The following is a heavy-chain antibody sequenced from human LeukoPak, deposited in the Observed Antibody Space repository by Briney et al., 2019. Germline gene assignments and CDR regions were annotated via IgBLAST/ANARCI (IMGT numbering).Heavy chain of an antibody. J-gene: IGHJ3*02. CDR1: GYTFTSYG. D-gene: IGHD3-22*01. CDR3: ARDRYYYDSSGYSDDAFDI. V-gene: IGHV1-18*01. Sequence: GASVKVSCKASGYTFTSYGISWVRQAPGQGLEWMGWTSAYNGNTNYAQKLQGRVTMTTDTSTSTAYMELRSLRSDDTAVYYCARDRYYYDSSGYSDDAFDIWGQGTMVTVSS. CDR2: TSAYNGNT.